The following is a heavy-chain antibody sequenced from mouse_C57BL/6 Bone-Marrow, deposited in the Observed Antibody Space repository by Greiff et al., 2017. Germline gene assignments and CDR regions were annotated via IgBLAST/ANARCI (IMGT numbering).Heavy chain of an antibody. CDR1: GFNIKDDY. V-gene: IGHV14-4*01. J-gene: IGHJ4*01. CDR2: IDPENGDT. D-gene: IGHD1-1*01. Sequence: EVKLVESGAELVRPGASVKLSCTASGFNIKDDYMHWVKQRPEQGLEWIGWIDPENGDTEYASKFQGKATITEDTSSNTAYLQLSSLTSEDTAVYYCTIITTVVADYYAVDYWGQGTSVTVSS. CDR3: TIITTVVADYYAVDY.